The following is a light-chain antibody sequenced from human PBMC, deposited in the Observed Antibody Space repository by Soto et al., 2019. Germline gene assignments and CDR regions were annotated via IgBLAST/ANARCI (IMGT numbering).Light chain of an antibody. V-gene: IGKV1-39*01. CDR3: QQSYSSPLT. J-gene: IGKJ4*01. CDR2: ATS. CDR1: QNIKKF. Sequence: DIHMTQSPSSLSASVGDRVTITCRASQNIKKFLNWYQQRPGKAPSALIHATSTLQNGVSSRFSGSGSDTDFTLTITSLQPEDFATYFCQQSYSSPLTFCGATKVEL.